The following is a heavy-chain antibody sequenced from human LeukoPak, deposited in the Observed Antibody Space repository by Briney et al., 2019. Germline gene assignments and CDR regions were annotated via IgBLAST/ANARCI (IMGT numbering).Heavy chain of an antibody. Sequence: GGSLRLSCAASGFTFSSYWMSWVRQAPGKGLEWVANIKQDGSEKYYVDSVKGRFTTSRDNAKNSLYLQMNSLRAEDTAVYYCARGIVGDAFDYWGQGTLVTVSS. J-gene: IGHJ4*02. V-gene: IGHV3-7*01. CDR2: IKQDGSEK. CDR1: GFTFSSYW. CDR3: ARGIVGDAFDY. D-gene: IGHD1-26*01.